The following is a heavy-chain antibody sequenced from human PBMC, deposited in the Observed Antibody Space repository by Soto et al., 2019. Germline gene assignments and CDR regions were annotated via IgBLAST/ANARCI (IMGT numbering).Heavy chain of an antibody. J-gene: IGHJ6*02. CDR3: ARSGGFYGVDV. V-gene: IGHV4-30-2*06. CDR2: IYYNGIA. Sequence: SETLSLTCAVSGGSISSGAFSWSWIRQSPEKGLEWIGYIYYNGIALQNPSLQSRVTISVDTSKNQFSLKMTSVTAADTAVYYCARSGGFYGVDVWGQGTTVTVSS. D-gene: IGHD3-10*01. CDR1: GGSISSGAFS.